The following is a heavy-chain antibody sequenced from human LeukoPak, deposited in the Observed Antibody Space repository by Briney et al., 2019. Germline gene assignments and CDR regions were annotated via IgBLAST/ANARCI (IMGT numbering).Heavy chain of an antibody. Sequence: PSETLSLTCAVYGVSFSGYYWSWLRQPPGKGLEWIGEINHSGRTNYNPSLKSRVTISVDTSKNQFSLKLSSVTAADTAVYYCASRGSSSWYYYYMDVWSKGTTVTVSS. CDR1: GVSFSGYY. V-gene: IGHV4-34*01. D-gene: IGHD6-13*01. CDR3: ASRGSSSWYYYYMDV. J-gene: IGHJ6*03. CDR2: INHSGRT.